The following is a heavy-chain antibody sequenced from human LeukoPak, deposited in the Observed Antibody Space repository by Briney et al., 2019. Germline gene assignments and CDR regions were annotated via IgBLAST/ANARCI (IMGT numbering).Heavy chain of an antibody. CDR3: SREVARGPDVL. J-gene: IGHJ4*02. Sequence: SQTLSHTRALSGDSVFSNFAACDWIRQSPSRGLEWLGRTYYRSGWYNDYALSVKSRITINPDTSKNQVSLKLNSVTPEDTAVYCCSREVARGPDVLWGQGTLVTVSS. CDR1: GDSVFSNFAA. V-gene: IGHV6-1*01. CDR2: TYYRSGWYN.